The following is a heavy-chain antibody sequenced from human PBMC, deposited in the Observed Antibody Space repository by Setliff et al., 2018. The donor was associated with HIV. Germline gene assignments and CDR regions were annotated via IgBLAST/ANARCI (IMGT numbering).Heavy chain of an antibody. D-gene: IGHD5-12*01. CDR3: ARHRFDFGYYYYYMDV. CDR2: IGGVGFVST. Sequence: PGGSLRLSCTASGFRFSNYAMTWVRQAPGTGLEWVATIGGVGFVSTYYADSVKGRFTISRDNSNNTLSLQMNSLRAEDTALYYCARHRFDFGYYYYYMDVWGKGTTVTVSS. J-gene: IGHJ6*03. V-gene: IGHV3-23*01. CDR1: GFRFSNYA.